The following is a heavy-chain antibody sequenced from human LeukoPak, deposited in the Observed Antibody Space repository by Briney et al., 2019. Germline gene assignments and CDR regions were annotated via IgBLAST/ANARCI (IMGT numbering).Heavy chain of an antibody. V-gene: IGHV3-21*01. CDR3: ARDGVADDYGGNSASDY. D-gene: IGHD4-23*01. J-gene: IGHJ4*02. CDR1: GFTFSSYS. Sequence: PGGSLRLSCAASGFTFSSYSMNWVRQAPGKGLEWVSSISSSSSSYIYYADSVKGRFTISRDNAKNSLYLQMNSLRAEDTAVYYCARDGVADDYGGNSASDYWGQGTLVTVSS. CDR2: ISSSSSSYI.